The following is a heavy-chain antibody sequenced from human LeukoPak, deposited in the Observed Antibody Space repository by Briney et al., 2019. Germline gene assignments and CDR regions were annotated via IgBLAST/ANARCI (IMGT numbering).Heavy chain of an antibody. CDR2: INPSGGST. V-gene: IGHV1-46*01. CDR3: ARGRSSGWHDAFDI. CDR1: GYTFSSYF. J-gene: IGHJ3*02. D-gene: IGHD6-19*01. Sequence: GASVKVSCKASGYTFSSYFMHWVRQAPGQGLEGGGIINPSGGSTTYAQKFQGRVTVSRDMSTSTVYMELSSLRSEDTAVYYCARGRSSGWHDAFDIWGQGTMVTVSS.